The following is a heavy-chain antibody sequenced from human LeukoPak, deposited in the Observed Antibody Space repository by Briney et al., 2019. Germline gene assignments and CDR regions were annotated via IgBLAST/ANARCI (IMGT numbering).Heavy chain of an antibody. CDR1: GGSISSSSYY. CDR3: ARDTIAMAGTYYYYMDV. Sequence: SEALSLTCTVSGGSISSSSYYWAWIRQPPGKGLEWIGSIHYSGSTYYNPSLQSRVTISIDTSKNQFSLKLRFVTAADTAVYYCARDTIAMAGTYYYYMDVWGKGTTVTVSS. J-gene: IGHJ6*03. CDR2: IHYSGST. V-gene: IGHV4-39*07. D-gene: IGHD6-19*01.